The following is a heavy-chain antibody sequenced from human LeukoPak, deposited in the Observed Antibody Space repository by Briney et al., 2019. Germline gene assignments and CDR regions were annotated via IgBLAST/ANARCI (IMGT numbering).Heavy chain of an antibody. CDR2: ILPIFGIA. D-gene: IGHD5-18*01. CDR3: SRGSVDTAMVSEYYFDY. Sequence: HVASVKVSCKASGDTFSSYAISWVRQAPGQGLEWMGRILPIFGIANYAQKFQGRVTITADKSTSTAYMELSSLRSEYTVVYYCSRGSVDTAMVSEYYFDYWGQGTLVTVSS. V-gene: IGHV1-69*04. J-gene: IGHJ4*02. CDR1: GDTFSSYA.